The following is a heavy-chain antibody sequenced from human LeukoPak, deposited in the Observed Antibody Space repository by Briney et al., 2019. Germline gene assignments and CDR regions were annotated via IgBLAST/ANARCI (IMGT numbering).Heavy chain of an antibody. CDR2: IRQDGSEI. J-gene: IGHJ6*03. Sequence: PGGSLRLSCAASGFTFSNYWMSWVRQAPGKGLEWVANIRQDGSEIYYVDSVKGRFTISRDNAKNSLYLQMNSLRAEDTAVYYCKTDTAMDNYYYYYMDVWGKGTTVTVSS. D-gene: IGHD5-18*01. CDR1: GFTFSNYW. V-gene: IGHV3-7*04. CDR3: KTDTAMDNYYYYYMDV.